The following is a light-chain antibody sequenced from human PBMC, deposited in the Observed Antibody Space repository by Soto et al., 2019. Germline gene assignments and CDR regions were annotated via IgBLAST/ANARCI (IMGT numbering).Light chain of an antibody. J-gene: IGKJ2*01. V-gene: IGKV3-20*01. CDR1: QSVTSRY. Sequence: ETVLTQSPGTLSLSPGERATLSCRASQSVTSRYLAWYQQKPGQAPRLLIYGASNRATGIPDRFSGSGSGTEFTLNLRRLEPEDFAVYYCQQYITSPPMYTFGQGTKLEIK. CDR2: GAS. CDR3: QQYITSPPMYT.